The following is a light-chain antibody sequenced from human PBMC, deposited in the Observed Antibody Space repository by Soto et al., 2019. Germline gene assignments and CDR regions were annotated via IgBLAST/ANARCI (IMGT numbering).Light chain of an antibody. V-gene: IGKV3-15*01. Sequence: ETVMTQSPATLSVSPGDTATLSCRASQRVSSHLAWYQQKPGQAPRLLIYAASTRATGIPVRFSGSGSETEFTLTIRSLQSEDFEVYYCQQYNEWPTRYTFGQGTKVDIK. CDR3: QQYNEWPTRYT. CDR2: AAS. CDR1: QRVSSH. J-gene: IGKJ2*01.